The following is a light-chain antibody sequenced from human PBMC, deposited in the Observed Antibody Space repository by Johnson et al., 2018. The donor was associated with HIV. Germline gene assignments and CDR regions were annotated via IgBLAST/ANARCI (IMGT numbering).Light chain of an antibody. CDR1: SSNIGNNF. CDR3: GTWDSSLSVYV. Sequence: QSVLTQPPSVSAAPGQRVTRSYSGSSSNIGNNFVSWFRQLPLRAPKVLIYDNNERSSGIPDRFSGSKSATSATLGIPGLQTGDEADYYCGTWDSSLSVYVFGSGTKVTVL. V-gene: IGLV1-51*01. CDR2: DNN. J-gene: IGLJ1*01.